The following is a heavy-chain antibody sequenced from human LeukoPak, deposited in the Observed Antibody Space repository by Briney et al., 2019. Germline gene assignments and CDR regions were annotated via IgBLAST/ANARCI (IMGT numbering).Heavy chain of an antibody. J-gene: IGHJ4*02. D-gene: IGHD3-3*01. V-gene: IGHV3-23*01. CDR2: ITGSGGGT. Sequence: PGGSLRLSCAASGFTFTTYWMSWVRQAPGKGLGWVSGITGSGGGTYYADSVKGRFTISRDNSKNTLYLQMNGLRAEDTAVYSCAKDREVLRSLEWFFDYWGQGTLVTVSS. CDR3: AKDREVLRSLEWFFDY. CDR1: GFTFTTYW.